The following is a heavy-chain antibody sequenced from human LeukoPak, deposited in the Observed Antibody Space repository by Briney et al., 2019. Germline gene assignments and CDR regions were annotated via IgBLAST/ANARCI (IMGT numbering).Heavy chain of an antibody. CDR3: AKAGMARGGVYNYFDP. CDR1: GFTFSSYA. D-gene: IGHD3-10*01. CDR2: ISRGGDST. Sequence: QAGGSLRLSCAASGFTFSSYAMNWVRQAPGKGLEWVSAISRGGDSTYYADSVKGRFTISRDNSKNTLYLQMSSLRADDTALFYCAKAGMARGGVYNYFDPWGQGTLVTVSS. V-gene: IGHV3-23*01. J-gene: IGHJ5*02.